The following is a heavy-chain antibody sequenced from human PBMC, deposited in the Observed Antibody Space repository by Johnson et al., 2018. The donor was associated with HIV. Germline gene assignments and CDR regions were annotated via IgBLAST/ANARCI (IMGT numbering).Heavy chain of an antibody. J-gene: IGHJ3*01. CDR2: IYSGGST. V-gene: IGHV3-66*01. D-gene: IGHD3-9*01. CDR3: ARGYILTGYSGAFDL. Sequence: VLLVESGGGLVQPGGSLRLSCAASGFTVSSNYMSWVRQAPGKGLEWVSVIYSGGSTYYADSVKGRFTVSRDDSKNTVYLQMNSLRDEDTAVYYCARGYILTGYSGAFDLWGQGTMVTVSS. CDR1: GFTVSSNY.